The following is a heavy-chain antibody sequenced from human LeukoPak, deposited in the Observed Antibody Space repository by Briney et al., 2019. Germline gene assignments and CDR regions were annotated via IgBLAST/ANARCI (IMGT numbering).Heavy chain of an antibody. CDR2: IYWDDDK. J-gene: IGHJ5*02. CDR3: THRSPPPGIAVAGNEGTYNWFDP. D-gene: IGHD6-19*01. V-gene: IGHV2-5*02. Sequence: SGPTLVNPTQTLTLTCSFSGFSLSTSGVGVGWIRQPPGKALGWLALIYWDDDKRYSPSLKSRLTITKDTSKNQVVLTMTNMDPVDTARYYCTHRSPPPGIAVAGNEGTYNWFDPWGQGILVTVSS. CDR1: GFSLSTSGVG.